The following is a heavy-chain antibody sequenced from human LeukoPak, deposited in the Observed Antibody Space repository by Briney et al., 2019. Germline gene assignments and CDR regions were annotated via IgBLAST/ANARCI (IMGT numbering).Heavy chain of an antibody. Sequence: GGSLKLSCAASGFTFSGSTLYWVRQASGKGLEWVGRIRSKANSYATAYAASVRGRFTISRDDSKNTGYLQMNNLKTEDTVVYYCTSLSGDFGFDYWGQGTLVTVSS. D-gene: IGHD2/OR15-2a*01. CDR2: IRSKANSYAT. CDR1: GFTFSGST. V-gene: IGHV3-73*01. CDR3: TSLSGDFGFDY. J-gene: IGHJ4*02.